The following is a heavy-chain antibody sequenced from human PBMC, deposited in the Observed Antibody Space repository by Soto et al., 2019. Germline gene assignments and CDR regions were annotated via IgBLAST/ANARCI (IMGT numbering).Heavy chain of an antibody. D-gene: IGHD2-15*01. CDR2: INPNSGGT. J-gene: IGHJ2*01. CDR1: GYTFTGYY. CDR3: ARDPGCSGGSCYPYWYFDL. Sequence: QVQLVQSGAEVKKPGASVKVSYKASGYTFTGYYMHWVRQAPGQGLEWMGWINPNSGGTNYAQKFQGWVTMTRDTSISTAYMELSRLRSDVTAVYYCARDPGCSGGSCYPYWYFDLWGRGTLVTVSS. V-gene: IGHV1-2*04.